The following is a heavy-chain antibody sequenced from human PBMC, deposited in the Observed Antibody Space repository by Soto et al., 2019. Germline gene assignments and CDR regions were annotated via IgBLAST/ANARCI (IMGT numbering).Heavy chain of an antibody. Sequence: QVQLVESGGGVVQPGRSLRLSCAASGFTFSSYGMHWVRQAPGKGLEWVAVISYDGSNKYYADSVKGRFTISRDNSKKTLYLQMNRLRAEDTPVYYCAKDGVPAGMPEPQYYYYGMDFWGQWTKVTVSS. D-gene: IGHD2-2*01. CDR2: ISYDGSNK. V-gene: IGHV3-30*18. CDR3: AKDGVPAGMPEPQYYYYGMDF. CDR1: GFTFSSYG. J-gene: IGHJ6*01.